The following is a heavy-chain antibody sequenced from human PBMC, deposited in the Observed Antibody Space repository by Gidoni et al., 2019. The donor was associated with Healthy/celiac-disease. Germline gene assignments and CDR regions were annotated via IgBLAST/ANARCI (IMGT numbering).Heavy chain of an antibody. CDR3: ARSPEETGGFGMDV. J-gene: IGHJ6*02. V-gene: IGHV1-69*09. D-gene: IGHD1-1*01. CDR1: GGTSSSYA. Sequence: QVQLVQSGAEVKKPGSSVKVSCKASGGTSSSYAISWVRQAPGQGLEWMGRSILIIGIANYAQKFQGRVTITADKSTSTAYMGLSSLRSEDTAVYYCARSPEETGGFGMDVWGQGTTVTVSS. CDR2: SILIIGIA.